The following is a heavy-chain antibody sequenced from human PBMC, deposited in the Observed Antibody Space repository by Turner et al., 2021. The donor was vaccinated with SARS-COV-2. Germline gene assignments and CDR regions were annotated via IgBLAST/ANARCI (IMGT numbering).Heavy chain of an antibody. CDR3: VACGTTNCYSCGVDH. CDR2: LHYMAIP. V-gene: IGHV4-39*03. CDR1: GRSVSGGTYY. D-gene: IGHD2-15*01. J-gene: IGHJ5*02. Sequence: QLQLQESGPGLVRSSETLSLTCIVSGRSVSGGTYYWGWIRQSPGKGLEWIWTLHYMAIPSHNLALRSRVTLPVDPDRDQVSLDFSSVPATDAAVYWGVACGTTNCYSCGVDHWGQVARVAVSA.